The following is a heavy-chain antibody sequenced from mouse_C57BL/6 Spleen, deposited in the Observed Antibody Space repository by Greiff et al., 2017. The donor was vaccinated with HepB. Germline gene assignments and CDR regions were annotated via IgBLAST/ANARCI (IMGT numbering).Heavy chain of an antibody. J-gene: IGHJ4*01. V-gene: IGHV1-18*01. Sequence: EVQLQQSGPELVKPGASVKIPCKASGYTFTDYNMDWVKQSHGKSLEWIGDINPNNGGTIYNQKFKGKATLTVDKSSSTAYMELRSLTSEDTAVYYCARTDYYGSPQAMDYWGQGTSVTVSS. CDR3: ARTDYYGSPQAMDY. CDR1: GYTFTDYN. CDR2: INPNNGGT. D-gene: IGHD1-1*01.